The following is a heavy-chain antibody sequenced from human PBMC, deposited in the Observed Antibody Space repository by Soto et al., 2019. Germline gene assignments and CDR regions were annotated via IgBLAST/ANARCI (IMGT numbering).Heavy chain of an antibody. V-gene: IGHV4-59*01. D-gene: IGHD6-19*01. J-gene: IGHJ3*02. Sequence: PSETLSLTCTVSGGSISGYYWSWIRQPPGKGLEWIGYIYSSGSTDHNPSLKSRVTISVDTSKNQFSLKLTSVTAADTAVYYCARDGRYIIGYVAFDIWGQGTMVTVSS. CDR3: ARDGRYIIGYVAFDI. CDR2: IYSSGST. CDR1: GGSISGYY.